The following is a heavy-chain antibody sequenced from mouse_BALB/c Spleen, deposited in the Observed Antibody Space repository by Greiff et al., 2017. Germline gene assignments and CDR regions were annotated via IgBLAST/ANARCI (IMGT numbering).Heavy chain of an antibody. CDR3: ARGEYDYDPFAY. CDR1: GFTFSSYA. J-gene: IGHJ3*01. CDR2: ISSGGST. Sequence: EVKLMESGGGLVKPGGSLKLSCAASGFTFSSYAMSWVRQTPEKRLEWVASISSGGSTYYPDSVKGRFTISRDNARNILYLQMSSLRSEDTAMYYCARGEYDYDPFAYWGQGTLVTVSA. V-gene: IGHV5-6-5*01. D-gene: IGHD2-4*01.